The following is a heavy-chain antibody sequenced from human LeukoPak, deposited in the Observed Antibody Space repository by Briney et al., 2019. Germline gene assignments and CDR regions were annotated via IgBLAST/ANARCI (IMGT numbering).Heavy chain of an antibody. D-gene: IGHD3-3*01. CDR3: ATRVNYDFWSGYYSGFDY. CDR2: IIPIFGTA. CDR1: GGTFSSNA. Sequence: SVKVSCKASGGTFSSNAISWVRQAPGQGLEWMGGIIPIFGTANYAQKFQGRVTITADESTSTAYMELSSLRSEDTAVYYCATRVNYDFWSGYYSGFDYWGQGTLVTVSS. J-gene: IGHJ4*02. V-gene: IGHV1-69*13.